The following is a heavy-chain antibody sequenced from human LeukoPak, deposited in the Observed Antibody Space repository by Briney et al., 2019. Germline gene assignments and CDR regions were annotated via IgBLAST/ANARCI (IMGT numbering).Heavy chain of an antibody. CDR2: IYTSGST. V-gene: IGHV4-4*07. CDR3: ARDLLSEGVFSFFDY. J-gene: IGHJ4*02. Sequence: ASETLSLTCTVTGGSISSYYWSWIRQPAGKGLEWIGRIYTSGSTNYNPSLKSRVTMSVDTSKNQFSLKLSSVTAADTAVYYCARDLLSEGVFSFFDYWGQGTLVTVSS. CDR1: GGSISSYY. D-gene: IGHD3-10*01.